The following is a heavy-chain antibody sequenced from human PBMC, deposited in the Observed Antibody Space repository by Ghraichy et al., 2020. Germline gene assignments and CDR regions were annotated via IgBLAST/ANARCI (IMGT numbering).Heavy chain of an antibody. D-gene: IGHD3-10*01. CDR1: GFNFGGYA. V-gene: IGHV3-49*04. CDR3: TRGARSYLGY. CDR2: IKSQDYGGTT. J-gene: IGHJ4*02. Sequence: GGSLRLSCSASGFNFGGYAMSWVCQAAGMGMEWVGSIKSQDYGGTTEDAASVKGRFTISREDSKSILYLQMNSLKTEDTAVYYCTRGARSYLGYWGPGTLVTGSS.